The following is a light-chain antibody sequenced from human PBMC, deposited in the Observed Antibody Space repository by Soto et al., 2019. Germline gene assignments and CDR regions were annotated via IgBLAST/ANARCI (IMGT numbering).Light chain of an antibody. CDR1: QSVSSSY. CDR2: GAS. V-gene: IGKV3-20*01. Sequence: EIVLTQSPGTLSLSPGERATLSCRASQSVSSSYLAWSQRKPGQAPRLLIYGASSRATGIPDRFSGSGSGTDFTLTISRLEPEDFAVYFCHQYGSSPWTFGQGTKVDIK. CDR3: HQYGSSPWT. J-gene: IGKJ1*01.